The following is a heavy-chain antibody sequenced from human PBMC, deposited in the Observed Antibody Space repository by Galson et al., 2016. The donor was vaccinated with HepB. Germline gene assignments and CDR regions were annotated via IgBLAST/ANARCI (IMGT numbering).Heavy chain of an antibody. Sequence: SWIRQHPGKGLEWIGYINHSGTTYYNPSLSSRAAISVDTSKNQFTLEVSSVTAADTAVYYCARVSGNAFDIWGHGTMVTVSS. CDR2: INHSGTT. CDR3: ARVSGNAFDI. J-gene: IGHJ3*02. V-gene: IGHV4-31*02.